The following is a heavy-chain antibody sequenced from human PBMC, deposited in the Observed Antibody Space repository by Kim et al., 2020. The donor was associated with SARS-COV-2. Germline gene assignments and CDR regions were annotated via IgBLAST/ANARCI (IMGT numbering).Heavy chain of an antibody. J-gene: IGHJ4*02. Sequence: GGSLRLSCVASGFIIRTYWMTWVRQPPGKGLEWVGNIKEDGSEAYYADSVKGRFTISRDNAKNSLYLQMNSLRAEDTAVYYCMRDQVTYWGQGTLVIFSS. CDR3: MRDQVTY. CDR2: IKEDGSEA. D-gene: IGHD2-21*02. V-gene: IGHV3-7*01. CDR1: GFIIRTYW.